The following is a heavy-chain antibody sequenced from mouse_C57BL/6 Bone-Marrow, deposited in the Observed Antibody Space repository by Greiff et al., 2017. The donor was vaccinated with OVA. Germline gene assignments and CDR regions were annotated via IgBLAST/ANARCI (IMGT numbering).Heavy chain of an antibody. Sequence: QVHVKQPGAELVRPGSSVKLSCKASGYTFTSYWMDWVKQRPGQGLEWIGNIYPSDSETHYNQKFKDKATLTVDKSSSTAYMQLSSLTSEDSAVYYCATAYYGYLDYWGQGTTLTVSS. J-gene: IGHJ2*01. CDR2: IYPSDSET. D-gene: IGHD2-10*01. CDR3: ATAYYGYLDY. V-gene: IGHV1-61*01. CDR1: GYTFTSYW.